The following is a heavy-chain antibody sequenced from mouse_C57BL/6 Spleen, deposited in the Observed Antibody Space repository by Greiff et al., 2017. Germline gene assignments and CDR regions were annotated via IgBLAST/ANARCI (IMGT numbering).Heavy chain of an antibody. CDR1: GYTFTDSE. V-gene: IGHV1-15*01. J-gene: IGHJ2*01. CDR2: IDPETGGT. Sequence: QVQLQQSGAELLSPGASVTLSCKASGYTFTDSEMHWVKQTPVHGLEWIGAIDPETGGTAYNQQFKGKAILTADKSSSTADLELRSLTSEVSAFYCYTRSWGYFDYWGQGTTLTVSS. D-gene: IGHD4-1*01. CDR3: TRSWGYFDY.